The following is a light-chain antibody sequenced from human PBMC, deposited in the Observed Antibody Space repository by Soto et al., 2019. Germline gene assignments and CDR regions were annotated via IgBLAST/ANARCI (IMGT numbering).Light chain of an antibody. CDR3: QQYNSYST. CDR2: KAS. CDR1: QTISSW. V-gene: IGKV1-5*03. Sequence: DVQMTQSPSTLSASVGDRVTITCRASQTISSWFSWYQQKPGKAPKLLIYKASSLESGVPSRFSGSGSGTEFTLTISSLQPDDFATYYCQQYNSYSTFGQGTRLEI. J-gene: IGKJ5*01.